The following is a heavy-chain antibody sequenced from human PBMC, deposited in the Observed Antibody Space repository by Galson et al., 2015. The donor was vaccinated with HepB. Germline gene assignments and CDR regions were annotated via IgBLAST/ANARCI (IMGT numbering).Heavy chain of an antibody. V-gene: IGHV3-30*04. J-gene: IGHJ6*02. CDR2: TSDDGSNK. Sequence: SLRLSCAASGFTFSRHTMHWVRQAPGKGLEWVAVTSDDGSNKWYADSVQGRFTISRDNSKNTLYLQMNSLRAEDTAVYYCARALGMIQDFWGTSYPGYGMDVWGQGTTVTVSS. D-gene: IGHD3-3*01. CDR1: GFTFSRHT. CDR3: ARALGMIQDFWGTSYPGYGMDV.